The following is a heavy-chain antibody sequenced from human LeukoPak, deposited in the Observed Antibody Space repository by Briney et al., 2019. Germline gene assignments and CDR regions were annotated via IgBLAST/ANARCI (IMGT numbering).Heavy chain of an antibody. CDR2: ISSSSGTI. V-gene: IGHV3-48*04. J-gene: IGHJ4*02. CDR3: ARDGRQNATPFKCQYYFDS. Sequence: GGSLRLACAASADFSVNNKYVDWVRQAPGKGLEWVSFISSSSGTIYYADSVKGRFTISRDNAKNSLYLQMNSLRAEDTAVYYCARDGRQNATPFKCQYYFDSWGQGTLVTVSS. CDR1: ADFSVNNKY. D-gene: IGHD2-15*01.